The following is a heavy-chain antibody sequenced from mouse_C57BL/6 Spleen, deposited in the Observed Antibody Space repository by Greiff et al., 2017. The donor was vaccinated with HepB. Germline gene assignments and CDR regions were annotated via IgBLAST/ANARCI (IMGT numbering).Heavy chain of an antibody. CDR1: GYTFTSYW. CDR3: ARHPDY. J-gene: IGHJ4*01. CDR2: IDPSDSYT. V-gene: IGHV1-69*01. Sequence: QVQLQQSGAELVMPGASVKLSCKASGYTFTSYWMHWVKQRPGQGLEWIGEIDPSDSYTNYNQKFKGKSTLTVDKSSSTAYMQLSSLTSEDSAVYYCARHPDYWGQGTSVTVSS.